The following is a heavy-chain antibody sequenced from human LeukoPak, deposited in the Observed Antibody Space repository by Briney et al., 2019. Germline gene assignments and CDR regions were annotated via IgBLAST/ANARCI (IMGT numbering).Heavy chain of an antibody. Sequence: ASVKVSCKASGYTFTNYGINWVRQAPGQGLEWMGWISTYNGDTNYAQKLHGRVTMTTDTSTSTAYMELRSLRSDDTALYYCARGSSYGFSMGYWGQGTLVTVSP. V-gene: IGHV1-18*01. CDR1: GYTFTNYG. D-gene: IGHD5-18*01. CDR2: ISTYNGDT. J-gene: IGHJ4*02. CDR3: ARGSSYGFSMGY.